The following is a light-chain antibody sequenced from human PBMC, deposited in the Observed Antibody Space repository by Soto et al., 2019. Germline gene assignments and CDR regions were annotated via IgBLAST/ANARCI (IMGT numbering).Light chain of an antibody. V-gene: IGKV1-9*01. J-gene: IGKJ3*01. CDR1: QGIRSY. CDR2: TAS. Sequence: DIQLTQSPFFLSASVGDRVTITCRASQGIRSYLAWYQQRPGKAPELLIYTASRLQSGVPSRFSGSGSGTDFTLTISSLQPEDFATYYCQQTNSFPFTFGPGTKVDIK. CDR3: QQTNSFPFT.